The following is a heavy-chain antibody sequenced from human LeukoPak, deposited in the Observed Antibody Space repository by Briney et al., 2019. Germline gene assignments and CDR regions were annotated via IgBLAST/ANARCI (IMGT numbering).Heavy chain of an antibody. D-gene: IGHD2/OR15-2a*01. Sequence: GGSLRLSCVASGNPFSSYSMNWIRQAPGKGLEWVSYISVSGGVRSYADSVKGRFTISRDDARNSLYLQMNSLKDEDTAVYYCARDRGYFYDQLDYWGQGTLVTVSS. CDR3: ARDRGYFYDQLDY. CDR1: GNPFSSYS. CDR2: ISVSGGVR. V-gene: IGHV3-48*02. J-gene: IGHJ4*02.